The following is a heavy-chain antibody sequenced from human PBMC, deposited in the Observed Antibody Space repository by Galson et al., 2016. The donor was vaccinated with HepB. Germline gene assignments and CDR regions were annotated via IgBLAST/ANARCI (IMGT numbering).Heavy chain of an antibody. CDR2: IPYDGSNQ. V-gene: IGHV3-30-3*01. CDR3: ARDRVVDASGDYPDALDF. D-gene: IGHD2-8*02. CDR1: GYTFSFYA. J-gene: IGHJ3*01. Sequence: SLRLSCAASGYTFSFYAIHWVRQAPGKGLEWVAVIPYDGSNQNYAGTVKGRFTITRENSKKEVYLQMTNLRVEGTAVYYCARDRVVDASGDYPDALDFWGRGTMVTVAS.